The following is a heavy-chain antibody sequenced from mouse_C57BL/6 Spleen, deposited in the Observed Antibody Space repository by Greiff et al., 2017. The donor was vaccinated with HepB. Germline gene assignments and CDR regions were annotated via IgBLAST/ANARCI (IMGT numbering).Heavy chain of an antibody. V-gene: IGHV1-81*01. Sequence: QVHVKQSGAELARPGASVKLSCKASGYTFTSYGISWVKQRTGQGLEWIGEIYPRSGNTYYNEKFKGKATLTADKSSSTAYMELRSLTSEDSAVYFCAYYYGSSYWYFDVWGTGTTVTVSS. CDR2: IYPRSGNT. CDR1: GYTFTSYG. D-gene: IGHD1-1*01. CDR3: AYYYGSSYWYFDV. J-gene: IGHJ1*03.